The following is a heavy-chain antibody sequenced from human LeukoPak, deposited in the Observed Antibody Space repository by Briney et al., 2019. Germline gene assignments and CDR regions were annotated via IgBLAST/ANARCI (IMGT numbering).Heavy chain of an antibody. V-gene: IGHV3-11*06. J-gene: IGHJ4*02. CDR2: ISSSSSYT. CDR3: APGTYSYGYLFDY. CDR1: GFTFSDYY. Sequence: GGSLRLSCAAPGFTFSDYYMSWIRQAPGKGLEWVSYISSSSSYTNYADSVKGRFTISRDNAKNSLYLQMNSLRAEDTAVYYCAPGTYSYGYLFDYWGQGTLVTVSS. D-gene: IGHD5-18*01.